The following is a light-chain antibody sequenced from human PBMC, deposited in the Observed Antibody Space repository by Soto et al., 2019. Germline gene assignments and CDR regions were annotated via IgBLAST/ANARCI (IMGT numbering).Light chain of an antibody. V-gene: IGKV3-20*01. CDR3: QQYATSPLT. Sequence: EIVLTQSPGTLSLSPGERATLSCRASQSVARNSIAWYQQKPGQAPRLLIHAASGRATDVPDRFSGSGSGTAFTLTISEVQPEDFAVYLCQQYATSPLTFGAGTKVEL. CDR1: QSVARNS. CDR2: AAS. J-gene: IGKJ4*01.